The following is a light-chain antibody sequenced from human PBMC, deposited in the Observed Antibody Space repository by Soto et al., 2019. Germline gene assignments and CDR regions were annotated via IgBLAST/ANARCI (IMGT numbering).Light chain of an antibody. Sequence: EIVLTQSPGTLSLSPGERATLSCRASQSVNSNYLAWYQQKPGQAPRLLIYGASNRATGIPDRFSGRGSGTDFNITISRLEPEDCAVYYCQQDGSSPQACGQGTKLEIK. J-gene: IGKJ2*01. CDR3: QQDGSSPQA. CDR2: GAS. V-gene: IGKV3-20*01. CDR1: QSVNSNY.